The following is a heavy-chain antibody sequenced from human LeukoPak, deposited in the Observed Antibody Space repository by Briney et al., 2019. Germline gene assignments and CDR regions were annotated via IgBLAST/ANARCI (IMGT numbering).Heavy chain of an antibody. J-gene: IGHJ6*03. CDR3: ARLSRGVVAVPAAIGYYYYMDV. CDR2: INHSGST. V-gene: IGHV4-34*01. CDR1: GGSFSGYY. D-gene: IGHD2-2*01. Sequence: SETLSLTCAVYGGSFSGYYWSWIRQPPGKGLEWIGEINHSGSTNYNPSLKSRVTISVDTSKNQFSLKLSSVTAADTAVYYCARLSRGVVAVPAAIGYYYYMDVWGKGTTVTISS.